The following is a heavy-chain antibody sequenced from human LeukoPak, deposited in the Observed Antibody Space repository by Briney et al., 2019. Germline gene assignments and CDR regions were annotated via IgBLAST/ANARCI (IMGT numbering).Heavy chain of an antibody. D-gene: IGHD3-10*01. V-gene: IGHV1-69*05. Sequence: SVKVSCKASGGTFSSYAISWVRQAPGQGLEWMGRIIPIFGTANYAQKFQGRVTITTDESTSTAYMELSSLRPEDTAVYYCARGRFMVRGVITLDYWGQGTLVTVSS. CDR1: GGTFSSYA. J-gene: IGHJ4*02. CDR3: ARGRFMVRGVITLDY. CDR2: IIPIFGTA.